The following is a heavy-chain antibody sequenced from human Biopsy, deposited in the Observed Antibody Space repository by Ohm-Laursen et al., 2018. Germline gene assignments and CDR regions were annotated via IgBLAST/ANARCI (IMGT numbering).Heavy chain of an antibody. Sequence: SAKASRKASGYNFGNYYINWVRKVPGQGLEWLGVVNPVAEATMYAQKFQDRITLTRDASTNTVYMDLTSLTSEDTAVYYCARESPLRLGVCGAIRCFKEVFGMDVWGQGTTVIVSS. CDR3: ARESPLRLGVCGAIRCFKEVFGMDV. D-gene: IGHD2-21*01. J-gene: IGHJ6*02. V-gene: IGHV1-46*01. CDR1: GYNFGNYY. CDR2: VNPVAEAT.